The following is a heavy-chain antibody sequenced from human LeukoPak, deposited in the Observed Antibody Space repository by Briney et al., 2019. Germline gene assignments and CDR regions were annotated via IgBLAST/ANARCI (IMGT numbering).Heavy chain of an antibody. CDR2: IYYSGTT. V-gene: IGHV4-39*01. J-gene: IGHJ4*02. D-gene: IGHD3-10*01. CDR3: ASQVGYGSGTYYNKLFDY. Sequence: SETLSLTCTVSGGSISSTSYYWGWIRQPPGEGLEWIGSIYYSGTTYYNPSLKSRVTISLDTSQNQSSLRVTSVTAAHTAVYYCASQVGYGSGTYYNKLFDYWGQGTLLTVSS. CDR1: GGSISSTSYY.